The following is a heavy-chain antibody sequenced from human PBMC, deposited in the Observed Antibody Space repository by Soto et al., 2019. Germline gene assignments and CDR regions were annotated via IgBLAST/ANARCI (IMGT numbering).Heavy chain of an antibody. CDR1: GFDFSRSG. Sequence: QVQLVESGGGVVQPGKSLRLSCEASGFDFSRSGMHWVRQAPGKGLEWVAVIWNDGSNKYYGDSVKGRFTISRDNSKSTLYLQMNSLRGEDTAVYYCARDSQMFYRYFDNWGQGTLVTVSS. CDR2: IWNDGSNK. CDR3: ARDSQMFYRYFDN. J-gene: IGHJ4*02. V-gene: IGHV3-33*01. D-gene: IGHD3-16*02.